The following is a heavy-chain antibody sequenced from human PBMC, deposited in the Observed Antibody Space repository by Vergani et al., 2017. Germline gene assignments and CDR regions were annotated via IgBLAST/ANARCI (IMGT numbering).Heavy chain of an antibody. J-gene: IGHJ4*02. V-gene: IGHV3-53*01. CDR1: GFTVSSNY. CDR3: ARGGDYYDSSGYYFARYLARSYYFDY. CDR2: IYSGGST. Sequence: EVQLVESGGGLIQPGGSLRLSCAASGFTVSSNYMSWVRQAPGKGLEWVSVIYSGGSTYYADSVKGRFTISRDNSKNTLYLQMNSLRSEDTAVYCCARGGDYYDSSGYYFARYLARSYYFDYWGQGTLVTVSS. D-gene: IGHD3-22*01.